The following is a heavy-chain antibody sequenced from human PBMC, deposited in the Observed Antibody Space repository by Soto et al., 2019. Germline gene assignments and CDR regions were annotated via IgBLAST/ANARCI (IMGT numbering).Heavy chain of an antibody. Sequence: EVQLVESGGGLVQPGGSLRLSYEVSGFTFSIHAMNGVRQAPGKGLEWVAYIHGTRSIIYYADSVKGRFTSSRDNAKNSLFLQMDSLRDEDTALYYCARDARNADYDYWGQGTLVTVSS. D-gene: IGHD3-16*01. J-gene: IGHJ4*02. CDR2: IHGTRSII. V-gene: IGHV3-48*02. CDR3: ARDARNADYDY. CDR1: GFTFSIHA.